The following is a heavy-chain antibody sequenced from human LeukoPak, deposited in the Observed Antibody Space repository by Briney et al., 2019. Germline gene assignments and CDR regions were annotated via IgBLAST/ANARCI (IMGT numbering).Heavy chain of an antibody. Sequence: PSETLSLTCTVAAGSISSSSYDWDWIRQPPWKGLEWFGGIYYSGSTYYNPSLQSRVTISVDTSENQFSLKLNSVTAADTAVYYCTRGPRWLQDYFNFWGQGTLVTVSS. CDR3: TRGPRWLQDYFNF. V-gene: IGHV4-39*07. CDR1: AGSISSSSYD. D-gene: IGHD5-24*01. J-gene: IGHJ4*02. CDR2: IYYSGST.